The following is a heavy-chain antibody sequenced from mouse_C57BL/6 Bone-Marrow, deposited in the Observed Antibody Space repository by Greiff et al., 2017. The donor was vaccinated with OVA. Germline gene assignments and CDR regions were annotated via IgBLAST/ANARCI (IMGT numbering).Heavy chain of an antibody. D-gene: IGHD2-4*01. Sequence: EVKLVESGPGLVKPSQTVFLTCTVTGISITTGNYRWSWIRQFPGNKLEWIGYIYYSGTITYNPSLTSRTTITRDTPKNQFFLEMNSLTAEDTATYYCARYDLGDYYAKGYWGQGTSVTVAS. CDR3: ARYDLGDYYAKGY. CDR1: GISITTGNYR. CDR2: IYYSGTI. J-gene: IGHJ4*01. V-gene: IGHV3-5*01.